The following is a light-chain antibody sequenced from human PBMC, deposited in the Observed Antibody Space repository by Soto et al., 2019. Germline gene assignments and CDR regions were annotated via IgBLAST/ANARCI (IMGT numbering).Light chain of an antibody. CDR2: AAS. CDR1: QSISSY. V-gene: IGKV1-39*01. J-gene: IGKJ2*01. Sequence: DIQMTQSPSSLSASVGDRVNITCRASQSISSYLNWYQQKPGKAPKLLIYAASPLQSGVPSRFSGSGSGTDFTLTISSLQPEDFAAYFCQQSYSAPYTFGQGNKLEI. CDR3: QQSYSAPYT.